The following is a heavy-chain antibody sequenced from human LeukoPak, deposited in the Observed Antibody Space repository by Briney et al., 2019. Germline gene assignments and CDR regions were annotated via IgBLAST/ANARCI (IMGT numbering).Heavy chain of an antibody. CDR2: LIPIFGTA. J-gene: IGHJ4*02. CDR3: ARAYGSGSYTLLFFDY. CDR1: GGTFNSYP. Sequence: SVKVSCKASGGTFNSYPINWVRQAPGQGLEWMGGLIPIFGTANYAQKFQGRVTMTRDTSTSTVYMELSSLRSEDTAVYYCARAYGSGSYTLLFFDYWGQGTLVTVSS. D-gene: IGHD3-10*01. V-gene: IGHV1-69*05.